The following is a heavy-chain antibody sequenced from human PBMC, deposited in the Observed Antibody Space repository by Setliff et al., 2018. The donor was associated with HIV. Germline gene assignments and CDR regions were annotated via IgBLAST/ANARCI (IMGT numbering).Heavy chain of an antibody. Sequence: ASVKVSCKASGGAFSSYALSWVRQAPGQGLEWMGIINPGGGNTRYAQRFQGRVSMTRDTSTGTVYMELSSLRSEDTAVYYCAREPGRGSSWYVGFSYYYYYMDVWGKGTTVTVSS. D-gene: IGHD6-13*01. CDR3: AREPGRGSSWYVGFSYYYYYMDV. J-gene: IGHJ6*03. CDR1: GGAFSSYA. CDR2: INPGGGNT. V-gene: IGHV1-46*01.